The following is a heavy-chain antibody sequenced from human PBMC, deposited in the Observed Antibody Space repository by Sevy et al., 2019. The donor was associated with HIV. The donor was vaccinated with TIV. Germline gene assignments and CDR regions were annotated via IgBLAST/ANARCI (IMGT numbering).Heavy chain of an antibody. J-gene: IGHJ4*02. CDR3: ARAVTVPSKYYFDY. CDR1: GFTFSSYS. V-gene: IGHV3-21*01. CDR2: ISSSSSYI. Sequence: GGCLRLSCAASGFTFSSYSMNWVRQAPGKGLEWVSSISSSSSYIYYADSVKGRFTISRDNAKNSLYLQMNSLRAEDTAVYYCARAVTVPSKYYFDYWGQGTLVTVSS. D-gene: IGHD5-18*01.